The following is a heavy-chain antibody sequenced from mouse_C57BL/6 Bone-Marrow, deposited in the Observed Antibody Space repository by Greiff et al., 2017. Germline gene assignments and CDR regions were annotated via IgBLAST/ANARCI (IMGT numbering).Heavy chain of an antibody. D-gene: IGHD2-5*01. CDR3: ARRGIVTSYYAMDY. J-gene: IGHJ4*01. Sequence: VQLQQSGPGLVPPSQSLSITCTVSGFSLTSYGVPWVRQSPGKGLEWLGVIWRGGSTDYNAAFISRLIISKDNSKSQVFFKMNSLQADDTAIYDFARRGIVTSYYAMDYWGQGTSVTVSS. V-gene: IGHV2-2*01. CDR1: GFSLTSYG. CDR2: IWRGGST.